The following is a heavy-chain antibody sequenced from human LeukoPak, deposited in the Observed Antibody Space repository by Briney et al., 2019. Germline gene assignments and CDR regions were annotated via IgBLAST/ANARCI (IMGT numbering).Heavy chain of an antibody. D-gene: IGHD4-23*01. CDR1: GYTFSTYD. CDR3: ARGWTLVGFDP. J-gene: IGHJ5*02. Sequence: GASVKVSCKASGYTFSTYDINWVRQASGQGLEWMGWLSLNSGNTGYSQKFQGRVTITRNTSISTAYMELSSLRSEDTAVYYCARGWTLVGFDPWGQGTLVTVSS. CDR2: LSLNSGNT. V-gene: IGHV1-8*03.